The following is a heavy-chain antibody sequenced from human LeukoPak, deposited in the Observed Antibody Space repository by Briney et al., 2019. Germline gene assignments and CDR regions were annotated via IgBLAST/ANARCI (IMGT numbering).Heavy chain of an antibody. CDR1: GGSMSSWY. J-gene: IGHJ4*02. Sequence: SETLSLTCTVSGGSMSSWYWSWIRQPPGREPECLGYIYTSGDINYNPSLKSRLTIALDTSKNQFSLRLTSVTAADTAVYYCAASVRVFHSWSQGTLVTVSS. CDR2: IYTSGDI. CDR3: AASVRVFHS. V-gene: IGHV4-4*09. D-gene: IGHD3-3*01.